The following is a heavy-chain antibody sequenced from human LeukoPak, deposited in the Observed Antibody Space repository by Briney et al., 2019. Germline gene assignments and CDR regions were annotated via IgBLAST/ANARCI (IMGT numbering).Heavy chain of an antibody. J-gene: IGHJ4*02. CDR1: GFTFSSYS. V-gene: IGHV3-23*01. Sequence: GSLRLSCAASGFTFSSYSMNWVRQAPGKGLEWVPAISGSGGSTYYADSVKGRFTISRDNSKNTLYLQMNSLRAEDTAVYYCAKDLTLTMVRGGNYWGQGTLVTVSS. CDR3: AKDLTLTMVRGGNY. CDR2: ISGSGGST. D-gene: IGHD3-10*01.